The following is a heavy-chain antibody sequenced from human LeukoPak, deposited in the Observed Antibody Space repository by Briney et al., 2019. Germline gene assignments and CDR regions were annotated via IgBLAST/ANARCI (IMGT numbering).Heavy chain of an antibody. CDR2: INHSGST. Sequence: SETLSLTCAVYGGSFSGSYWSWIRQPPGKGLGWIGEINHSGSTNYNPSLKSRVTTSVDTSKNQFSLKLSSVTAADTAVYYRARRLRYPYYYYMDVWGKGTTVTVSS. D-gene: IGHD3-9*01. CDR3: ARRLRYPYYYYMDV. CDR1: GGSFSGSY. J-gene: IGHJ6*03. V-gene: IGHV4-34*01.